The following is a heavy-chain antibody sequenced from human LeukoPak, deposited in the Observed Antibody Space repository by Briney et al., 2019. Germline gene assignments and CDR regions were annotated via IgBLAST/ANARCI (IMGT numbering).Heavy chain of an antibody. CDR2: INPNSGGT. Sequence: ASVKVSCKASGYTFTGYYMPWVRQAPGQGLEWMGWINPNSGGTNYAQKFQGRVTMTRDTSISTAYMELSRLRSDDTAVYYCAREDGSDYDSNYWGQGTLVTVSS. CDR1: GYTFTGYY. J-gene: IGHJ4*02. D-gene: IGHD3-22*01. V-gene: IGHV1-2*02. CDR3: AREDGSDYDSNY.